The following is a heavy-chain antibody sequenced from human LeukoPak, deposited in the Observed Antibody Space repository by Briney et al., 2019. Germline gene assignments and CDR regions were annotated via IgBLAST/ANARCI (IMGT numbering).Heavy chain of an antibody. CDR2: ISAYNGNT. D-gene: IGHD6-19*01. V-gene: IGHV1-18*01. CDR3: ARGEGIAVAGLSRWFDP. Sequence: ASVKVSCKASGYTFTSYGISWVRQAPGQGLEWMGWISAYNGNTNYAQKLQGRVTMTTDTSTSTAYMELRSLRSDDTAVYYCARGEGIAVAGLSRWFDPWGQGTLVTVSS. J-gene: IGHJ5*02. CDR1: GYTFTSYG.